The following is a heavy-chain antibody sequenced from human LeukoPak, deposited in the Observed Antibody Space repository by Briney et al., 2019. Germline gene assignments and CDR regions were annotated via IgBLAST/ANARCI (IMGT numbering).Heavy chain of an antibody. CDR1: GFTFSRYA. Sequence: GGSLRLSCAASGFTFSRYAMHWVRQAPGKGLEWVAVISYDGSNEYYAESVKGRFTISRDSSENTLYLDMNSLRVEDTAVYYCARVGYYSSGPFSYFDYWGQGTLVTVSS. J-gene: IGHJ4*02. CDR2: ISYDGSNE. V-gene: IGHV3-30-3*01. D-gene: IGHD3-10*01. CDR3: ARVGYYSSGPFSYFDY.